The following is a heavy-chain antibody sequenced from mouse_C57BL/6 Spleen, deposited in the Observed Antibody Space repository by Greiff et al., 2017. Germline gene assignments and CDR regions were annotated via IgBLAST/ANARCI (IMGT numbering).Heavy chain of an antibody. Sequence: QVQLQQSGAELARPGASVKMSCKASGYTFTSYTMHWVKQRPGQGLEWIGYINPSSGYTTYNQKFKDKATLTADKSSSTAYMQLSSLTSEDSAVYYCARYGNYPYWYFDVWGTGTTVTVSS. CDR3: ARYGNYPYWYFDV. CDR1: GYTFTSYT. CDR2: INPSSGYT. D-gene: IGHD2-1*01. V-gene: IGHV1-4*01. J-gene: IGHJ1*03.